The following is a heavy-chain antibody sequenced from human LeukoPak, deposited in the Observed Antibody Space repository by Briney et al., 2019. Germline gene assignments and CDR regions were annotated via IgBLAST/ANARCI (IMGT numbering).Heavy chain of an antibody. D-gene: IGHD2-2*01. CDR1: GFTVSSNY. CDR2: IYSGGNT. J-gene: IGHJ4*02. V-gene: IGHV3-53*01. CDR3: ARASVPGPSRV. Sequence: GSLRLSSVASGFTVSSNYMTWVRQAPGKALEWVSAIYSGGNTYYADSVKGRFTVSRDNSKNTLDLQMHSLRAEDTAVYYCARASVPGPSRVWGQGTLVTVSS.